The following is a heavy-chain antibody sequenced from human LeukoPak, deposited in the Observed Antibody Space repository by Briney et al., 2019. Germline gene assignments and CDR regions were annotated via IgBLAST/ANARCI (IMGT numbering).Heavy chain of an antibody. V-gene: IGHV3-21*01. Sequence: PGGSLRLSCAASGFTFSSYSMNWVRQAPGKGLEWVSSSSSSSSYIYYADSVKGRFTISRDNAKNSLYLQMNSLRAEDTAVYYCASAYGDYRYYFDYWGQGTLVTVSS. CDR2: SSSSSSYI. D-gene: IGHD4-17*01. J-gene: IGHJ4*02. CDR3: ASAYGDYRYYFDY. CDR1: GFTFSSYS.